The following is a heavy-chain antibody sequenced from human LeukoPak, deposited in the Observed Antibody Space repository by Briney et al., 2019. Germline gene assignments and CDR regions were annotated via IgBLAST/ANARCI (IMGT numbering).Heavy chain of an antibody. CDR3: ARDYYYGSGSPGEDV. CDR1: GYTFTSNG. V-gene: IGHV1-18*01. J-gene: IGHJ6*02. Sequence: ASVKVSCKASGYTFTSNGISWERQAPGQGLEWMGWIGAYDGNTNYAQKLQGRVTMTTDTSTSTAYMELRSLRSDDTAVYYCARDYYYGSGSPGEDVWGQGTTVTVSS. D-gene: IGHD3-10*01. CDR2: IGAYDGNT.